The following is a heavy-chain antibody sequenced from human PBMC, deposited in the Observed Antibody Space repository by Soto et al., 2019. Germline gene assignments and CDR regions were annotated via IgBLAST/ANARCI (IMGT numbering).Heavy chain of an antibody. Sequence: QLQLQESGPGLVKPSETLSLTCTVSGGSISSSSYYWGWIRQPPGKGLEWIGSLYYSGSTYYNPSLKSRVPTSVDASKNRSSLRLSSVTAADTAVYYCVGSGYSPFDYWGQGTLVTVSS. J-gene: IGHJ4*02. D-gene: IGHD3-22*01. V-gene: IGHV4-39*01. CDR1: GGSISSSSYY. CDR3: VGSGYSPFDY. CDR2: LYYSGST.